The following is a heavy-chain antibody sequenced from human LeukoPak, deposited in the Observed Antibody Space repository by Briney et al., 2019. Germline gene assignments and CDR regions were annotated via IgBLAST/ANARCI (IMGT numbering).Heavy chain of an antibody. CDR3: ARVTAGDYAEYAFDI. Sequence: GGSLRLSCAASGFTFSSYAMHWVRQAPGKGLEWVAVISYDGSNKYYADSVKGRFTISRDNSKNTLYLQMNSLRAEDTAVYYCARVTAGDYAEYAFDIWGQGTMVTVSS. CDR2: ISYDGSNK. J-gene: IGHJ3*02. D-gene: IGHD4-17*01. CDR1: GFTFSSYA. V-gene: IGHV3-30-3*01.